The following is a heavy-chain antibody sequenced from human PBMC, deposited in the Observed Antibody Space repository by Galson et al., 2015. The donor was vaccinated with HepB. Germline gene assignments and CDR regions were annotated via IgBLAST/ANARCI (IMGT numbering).Heavy chain of an antibody. D-gene: IGHD2-2*01. CDR2: IYPGDSDT. CDR3: ARCSSTSCYVGGSFDY. V-gene: IGHV5-51*01. Sequence: QSGAEVKKPGESLKISCKGSGYSFTSYWIGWVRQMPGKGLEWMGIIYPGDSDTRYSPSFQGQVTISADKSISTAYLQWSSLKASDTAMYYCARCSSTSCYVGGSFDYWGQGTLVTVSS. CDR1: GYSFTSYW. J-gene: IGHJ4*02.